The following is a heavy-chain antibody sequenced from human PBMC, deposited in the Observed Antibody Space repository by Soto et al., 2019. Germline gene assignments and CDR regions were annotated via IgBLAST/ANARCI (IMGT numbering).Heavy chain of an antibody. CDR1: SGSISSSNW. CDR3: ARAYYYGSGSYPYYYYYMDV. CDR2: IYHSGST. J-gene: IGHJ6*03. Sequence: QVQLQESGPGLVKPSGTPSLTCAVSSGSISSSNWWSWVRQPPGKGLEWIGEIYHSGSTNYNPSLKSRVTISVDKSKNQFSLKLSSVTAADTAVYYCARAYYYGSGSYPYYYYYMDVWGKGTTVTVSS. V-gene: IGHV4-4*02. D-gene: IGHD3-10*01.